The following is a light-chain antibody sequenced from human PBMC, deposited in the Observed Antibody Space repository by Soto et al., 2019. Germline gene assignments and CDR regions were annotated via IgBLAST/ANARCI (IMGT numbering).Light chain of an antibody. CDR3: QQYNSYLYT. CDR1: QSISTR. J-gene: IGKJ2*01. Sequence: DIQMAQSPSTVSASVGDTVTITCRASQSISTRLAWYQQKAGTAPKVLIYDASRLESGVPSRISGSGSGTEFTLTISSLQPDDFATYYCQQYNSYLYTFGQGTKVDIK. CDR2: DAS. V-gene: IGKV1-5*01.